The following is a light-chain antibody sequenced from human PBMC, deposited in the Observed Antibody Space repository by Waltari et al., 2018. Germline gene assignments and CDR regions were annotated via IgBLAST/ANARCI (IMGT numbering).Light chain of an antibody. V-gene: IGLV3-1*01. CDR3: QAWDSNAAV. CDR1: KLGDKY. CDR2: QDN. J-gene: IGLJ3*02. Sequence: SYELTQPPSVSVSPGQTASITCSGDKLGDKYACWYQQKPGKSPILVIYQDNSRPSGIPERLYGSNAGSTATLTISGTQTMDEADYYCQAWDSNAAVFGGGTKLTVL.